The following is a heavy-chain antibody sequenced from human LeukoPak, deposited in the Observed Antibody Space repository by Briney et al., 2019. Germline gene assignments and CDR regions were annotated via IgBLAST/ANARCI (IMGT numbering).Heavy chain of an antibody. CDR2: ISSSSSTI. CDR3: ASSLLTGYYPPDY. J-gene: IGHJ4*02. Sequence: GGSLRLSCAASGFTFSSYSMNWVRQAPGKGLEWVSYISSSSSTIYYADSVKGRFTISRDNAKNSLYLQMNSLRAEDTAVYYCASSLLTGYYPPDYWGQGTLVTVSS. D-gene: IGHD3-9*01. CDR1: GFTFSSYS. V-gene: IGHV3-48*01.